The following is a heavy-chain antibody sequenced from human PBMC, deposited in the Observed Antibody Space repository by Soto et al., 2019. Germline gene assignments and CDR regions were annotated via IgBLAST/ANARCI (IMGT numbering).Heavy chain of an antibody. D-gene: IGHD3-22*01. J-gene: IGHJ1*01. CDR2: IYRKGIT. Sequence: QVRLQESGPGLVKPSETLSLTCSVSGGSISNYYWNWIRQPAGQGLEWIGRIYRKGITYYNPSLKSRVTMRADSSKHQVSLRLDSGTAAATDVYYCVWLGYGPTDNSGYYLFDTWGHGNLVTVS. CDR1: GGSISNYY. V-gene: IGHV4-4*07. CDR3: VWLGYGPTDNSGYYLFDT.